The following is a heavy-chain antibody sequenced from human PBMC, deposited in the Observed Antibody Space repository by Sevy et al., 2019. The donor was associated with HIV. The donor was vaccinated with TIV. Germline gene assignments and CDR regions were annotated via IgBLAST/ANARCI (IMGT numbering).Heavy chain of an antibody. CDR1: GFDFNSYG. J-gene: IGHJ4*02. V-gene: IGHV3-30*02. D-gene: IGHD3-10*01. CDR3: AKDAYYYGNSCLDE. Sequence: GGSLRLSCAASGFDFNSYGMHWVRQAPGKGLEWVAFIRYDGSEKDYIESVKGRFTMSRDNSKNTLYLQMNSLRAEDIALYYCAKDAYYYGNSCLDEWGPGTLVTVSS. CDR2: IRYDGSEK.